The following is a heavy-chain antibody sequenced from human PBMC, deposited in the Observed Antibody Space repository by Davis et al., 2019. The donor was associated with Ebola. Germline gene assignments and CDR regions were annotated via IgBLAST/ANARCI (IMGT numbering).Heavy chain of an antibody. CDR3: ARESPDDGFDH. D-gene: IGHD3-16*01. CDR1: GFTVSNNY. V-gene: IGHV3-53*04. J-gene: IGHJ4*02. Sequence: PGGSLRLSCAVSGFTVSNNYMSWVRQAPGKGLEWVAVIFGGGDTYYADSVRGRFTISRHNSKNTVYLQMNNLRNDDTAVYYCARESPDDGFDHWGQGTLVTVS. CDR2: IFGGGDT.